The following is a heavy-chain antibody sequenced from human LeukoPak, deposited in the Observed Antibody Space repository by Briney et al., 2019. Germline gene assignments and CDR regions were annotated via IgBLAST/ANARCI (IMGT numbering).Heavy chain of an antibody. J-gene: IGHJ4*02. CDR1: GFTFSSYA. CDR3: ARDFSGASRIDY. D-gene: IGHD4/OR15-4a*01. V-gene: IGHV3-30-3*01. Sequence: GGSLRLSCTASGFTFSSYAMHWVRQAAGKGLEWVAVISNDGYNKYYADSVKGRFTISRDNSKNTLYLQMNSLRVEDTAVYYCARDFSGASRIDYWGQGTLVTVSS. CDR2: ISNDGYNK.